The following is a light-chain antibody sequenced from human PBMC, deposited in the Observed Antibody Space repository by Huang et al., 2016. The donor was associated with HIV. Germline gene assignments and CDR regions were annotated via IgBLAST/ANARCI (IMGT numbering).Light chain of an antibody. CDR1: QSISSSS. Sequence: EIVLTQSPGTLSLSPGERATLSCRASQSISSSSLAWYLQNPGQAPTLLIHGASTRATDIPDRFSGSGSGTDVTLTISRLEPEDFAVYYCHQYGSPPFTFGPGTKVDIK. CDR3: HQYGSPPFT. J-gene: IGKJ3*01. CDR2: GAS. V-gene: IGKV3-20*01.